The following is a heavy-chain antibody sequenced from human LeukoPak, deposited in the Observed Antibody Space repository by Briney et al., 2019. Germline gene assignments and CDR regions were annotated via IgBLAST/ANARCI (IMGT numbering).Heavy chain of an antibody. J-gene: IGHJ4*02. CDR2: IYYSGST. CDR1: GGSISSYY. V-gene: IGHV4-59*01. Sequence: SETLSLTCTVSGGSISSYYWSWIRQPPGKGLEWIGHIYYSGSTNYNPSLKSRVTISVDTSKNQFSLKLSSVTAADTAVYYCARGQWLVRVYYFDYWGQGTLVTVSS. CDR3: ARGQWLVRVYYFDY. D-gene: IGHD6-19*01.